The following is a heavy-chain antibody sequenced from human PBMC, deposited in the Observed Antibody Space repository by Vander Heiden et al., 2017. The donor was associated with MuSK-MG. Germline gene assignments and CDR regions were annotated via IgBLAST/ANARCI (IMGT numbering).Heavy chain of an antibody. CDR3: ARGNIVVVVAATAGVWFDP. J-gene: IGHJ5*02. Sequence: EVQLVESGGGVVKPGGSLGLAGAAAGFTVSRCSINWVRQAPGKGLEWVSYISSSSSTIYYADSVKGRFTISRDNAKNSLYLQMNSLRDEDTAVYYCARGNIVVVVAATAGVWFDPWGQGTLVTVSS. CDR2: ISSSSSTI. V-gene: IGHV3-48*02. D-gene: IGHD2-15*01. CDR1: GFTVSRCS.